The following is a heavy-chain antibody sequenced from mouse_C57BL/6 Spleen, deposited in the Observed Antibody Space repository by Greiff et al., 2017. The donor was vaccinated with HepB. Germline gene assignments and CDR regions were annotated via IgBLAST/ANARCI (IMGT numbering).Heavy chain of an antibody. J-gene: IGHJ2*01. Sequence: VQLQQSGPELVKPGASVKMSCKASGYTFTDYYMHWVKQKPGKGLEWIGEIYPGSGNTYYNEKFKGKATLTADTSSSTAYMQLSSLTSEDSAVYFCARCPLLWSVPYFDYWGQGTTLTVSS. CDR2: YPGSGNTY. CDR3: RCPLLWSVPYFDY. D-gene: IGHD2-10*01. V-gene: IGHV1-83*01. CDR1: YTFTDYYM.